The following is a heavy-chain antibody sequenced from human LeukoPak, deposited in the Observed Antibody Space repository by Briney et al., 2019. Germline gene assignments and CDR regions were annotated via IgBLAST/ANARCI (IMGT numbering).Heavy chain of an antibody. CDR2: IYTSGST. D-gene: IGHD3-3*01. J-gene: IGHJ3*02. CDR3: ARATYYDFWSGSGDAFDI. Sequence: SETLSLTCTVSGGSISSGTYYWSWIRQPAGKGLEWIGRIYTSGSTNYNPSLKSRVTISVDTSKNQFSLKLSSVTAADTAVYYCARATYYDFWSGSGDAFDIWGQGTMVTVSS. V-gene: IGHV4-61*02. CDR1: GGSISSGTYY.